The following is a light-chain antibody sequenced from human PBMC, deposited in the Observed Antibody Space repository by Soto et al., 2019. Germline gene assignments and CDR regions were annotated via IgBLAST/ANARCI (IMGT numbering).Light chain of an antibody. J-gene: IGKJ1*01. V-gene: IGKV4-1*01. CDR3: QQYYSTPPT. CDR2: WAS. CDR1: QSVLYTSNNKNY. Sequence: DIVMTQSPDSLAVSLGERATINCKSSQSVLYTSNNKNYLAWYQQKAGQPPKVLIYWASTRESGVPDRCSGSGSGTDFTLTISSLQAEDVALYYCQQYYSTPPTFGQGTKVEIK.